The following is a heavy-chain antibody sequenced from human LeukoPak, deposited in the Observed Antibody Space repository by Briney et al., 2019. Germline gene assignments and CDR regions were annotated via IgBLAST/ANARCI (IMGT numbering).Heavy chain of an antibody. J-gene: IGHJ4*02. CDR1: GFTFSSYA. CDR3: ARDVSYYDSSGYYYVGAFDY. V-gene: IGHV3-23*01. CDR2: ISGSGGST. Sequence: GGSLRLSCAASGFTFSSYAMSWVRQAPGKGLEWVSAISGSGGSTYYADSVKGRFTISRDNSKNTLYLQMNSLRAEDTAVYYCARDVSYYDSSGYYYVGAFDYWGQGTLVTVSS. D-gene: IGHD3-22*01.